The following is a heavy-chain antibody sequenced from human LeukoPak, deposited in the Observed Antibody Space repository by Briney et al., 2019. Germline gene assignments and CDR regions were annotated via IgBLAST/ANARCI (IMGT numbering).Heavy chain of an antibody. V-gene: IGHV4-61*02. CDR1: GGSISSGSYY. D-gene: IGHD6-19*01. J-gene: IGHJ5*02. CDR3: AKGAGPPWFDP. Sequence: SETLSLTCTVSGGSISSGSYYWSWIRQPAGKGLEWIGRIYTSGSTNYNPSLKSRVTISVDTSKNHFSMDLSSVTAADTAVYYCAKGAGPPWFDPWGQGTLVTVSS. CDR2: IYTSGST.